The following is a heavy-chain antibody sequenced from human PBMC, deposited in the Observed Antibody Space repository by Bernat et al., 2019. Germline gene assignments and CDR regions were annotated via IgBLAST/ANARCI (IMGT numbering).Heavy chain of an antibody. CDR1: GFTFSSYA. Sequence: EVQLLESGGGLVQPGGSLRLSCAASGFTFSSYAMSWVRQAPGKGLEWVSAISGSGGSTYYADSVKGRFTISRDNAKNSLYLQMNSLRADDTAVYYCARDLYCSSTSCYTLVYYYYGMDVWGQGTTVTVSS. J-gene: IGHJ6*02. D-gene: IGHD2-2*02. CDR3: ARDLYCSSTSCYTLVYYYYGMDV. CDR2: ISGSGGST. V-gene: IGHV3-23*01.